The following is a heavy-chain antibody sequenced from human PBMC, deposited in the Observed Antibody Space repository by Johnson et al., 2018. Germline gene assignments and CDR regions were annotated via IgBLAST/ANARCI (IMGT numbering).Heavy chain of an antibody. CDR2: ISGSGGST. Sequence: VQLQESGGGLVQPGGSLRLSCAASGFTFSSYAMSWVRQAPGKGLEWVSAISGSGGSTYYADSVKGRFTISRDNSKNTLYLQMNSLRAEDTAVYYCAKTTLGVYYGSGNAVDIWGQGTMVTVSS. CDR3: AKTTLGVYYGSGNAVDI. D-gene: IGHD3-10*01. CDR1: GFTFSSYA. V-gene: IGHV3-23*01. J-gene: IGHJ3*02.